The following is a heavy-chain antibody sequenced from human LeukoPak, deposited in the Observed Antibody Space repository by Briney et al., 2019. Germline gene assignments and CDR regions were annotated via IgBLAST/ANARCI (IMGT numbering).Heavy chain of an antibody. CDR1: GGSISSYF. V-gene: IGHV4-38-2*02. Sequence: SETLSLTCTVSGGSISSYFWGWIQPPPGKGLEWFGIIYHSGSTYYNPSLKSRVTISVDTSKNQFSLKLSSVTAADTAVYYCARVSGRFTWYFDLWGRGTLVTVSS. CDR2: IYHSGST. J-gene: IGHJ2*01. CDR3: ARVSGRFTWYFDL.